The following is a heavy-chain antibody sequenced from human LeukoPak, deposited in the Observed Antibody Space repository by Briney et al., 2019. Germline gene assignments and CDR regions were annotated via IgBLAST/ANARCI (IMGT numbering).Heavy chain of an antibody. V-gene: IGHV3-33*08. CDR3: ARCRGSYLGDY. CDR2: VWYDGNNK. Sequence: GGSLRLSCAASGFTLNNYAMTWVRQAPGKGLEWLAVVWYDGNNKYYADSVKGRFTISRDNSKNTLYLQMNSLRAEDTAVYYCARCRGSYLGDYWGQGTLVTVSS. J-gene: IGHJ4*02. CDR1: GFTLNNYA. D-gene: IGHD1-26*01.